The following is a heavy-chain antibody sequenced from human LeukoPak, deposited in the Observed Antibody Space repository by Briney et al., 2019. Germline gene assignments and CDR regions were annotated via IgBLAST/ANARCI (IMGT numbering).Heavy chain of an antibody. CDR2: FHTAGDT. CDR3: ARGSCSSSSCYERLNGLDV. V-gene: IGHV3-13*01. J-gene: IGHJ6*02. Sequence: GGSLRLSCAASGFTFSSYDMHWVRQATGKGLEWVSAFHTAGDTHYSGSVKGRFATSRENAKNSFYLQMNNLRAGDTAVYYCARGSCSSSSCYERLNGLDVWGQGTPVTVS. CDR1: GFTFSSYD. D-gene: IGHD2-2*01.